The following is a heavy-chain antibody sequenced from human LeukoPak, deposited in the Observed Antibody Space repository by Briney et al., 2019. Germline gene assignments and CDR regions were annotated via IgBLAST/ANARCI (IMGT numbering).Heavy chain of an antibody. V-gene: IGHV4-59*01. CDR3: ARWGRTPTPPYYYYGMDV. CDR1: GGSISSYH. J-gene: IGHJ6*02. CDR2: IFYSGST. D-gene: IGHD3-16*01. Sequence: SETLSLTCTVSGGSISSYHWSWIRQPPGKGLEWIGHIFYSGSTNYNPSLKSRVTISLDTSKSQFSLKLSSVTAADTAVYYCARWGRTPTPPYYYYGMDVWGQGTTVTVSS.